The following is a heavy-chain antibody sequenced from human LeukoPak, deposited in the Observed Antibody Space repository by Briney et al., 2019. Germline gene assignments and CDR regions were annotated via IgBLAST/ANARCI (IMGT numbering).Heavy chain of an antibody. V-gene: IGHV4-31*03. CDR3: ARGGDCSGGSCYSRALDWFDP. CDR1: GGSISSGGYY. Sequence: SQTLSLTCTVSGGSISSGGYYWSWIRQHPGKGLEWIGYIYYSGSTYYNPSLKSRVTISVDTSKNQFSLKLSSVTAADTAVYYCARGGDCSGGSCYSRALDWFDPWGQGTLVTVSS. J-gene: IGHJ5*02. CDR2: IYYSGST. D-gene: IGHD2-15*01.